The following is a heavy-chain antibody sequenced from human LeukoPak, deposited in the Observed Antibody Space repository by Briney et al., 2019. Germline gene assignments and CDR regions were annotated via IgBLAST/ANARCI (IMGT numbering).Heavy chain of an antibody. D-gene: IGHD3-16*01. CDR2: INHSGST. CDR1: GGSFSGYY. Sequence: PSETLSLTCAVYGGSFSGYYWSWIRQPPGKGPEWIGEINHSGSTNYNPSLKSRVTISVDTSKNQFSLKLSSVTAADTAVYYCARGSRWGRFFDYWGQGTLVTVSS. J-gene: IGHJ4*02. V-gene: IGHV4-34*01. CDR3: ARGSRWGRFFDY.